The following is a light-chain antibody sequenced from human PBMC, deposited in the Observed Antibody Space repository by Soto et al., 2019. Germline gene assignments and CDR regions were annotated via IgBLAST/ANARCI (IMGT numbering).Light chain of an antibody. V-gene: IGLV2-23*02. Sequence: QSALTQPASVSGSPGQSITISCSGTSSDVGSYNLVSWYQQHPGKAPKLMIYEVSKRPSGLSNRFSGSKSGNTASLTISGCQAEDEADYYCCSYAGSSALYVFGTGTKVTVL. CDR2: EVS. J-gene: IGLJ1*01. CDR1: SSDVGSYNL. CDR3: CSYAGSSALYV.